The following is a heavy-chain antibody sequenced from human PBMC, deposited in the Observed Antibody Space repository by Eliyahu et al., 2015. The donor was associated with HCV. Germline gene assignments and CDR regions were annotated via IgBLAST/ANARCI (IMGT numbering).Heavy chain of an antibody. CDR3: ARDKPILGY. CDR1: XGMFTKYT. V-gene: IGHV1-69*08. Sequence: QVQLVQSGXEVRQPGSSVKVXCKTXXGMFTKYTVSXVXQAPGQGLXXMGRFIXLLGIPNYAQKFQERLVISADTATRTVYMELKSLTSDDTGVYFCARDKPILGYWGQGTLVTVSS. CDR2: FIXLLGIP. D-gene: IGHD3-16*01. J-gene: IGHJ4*02.